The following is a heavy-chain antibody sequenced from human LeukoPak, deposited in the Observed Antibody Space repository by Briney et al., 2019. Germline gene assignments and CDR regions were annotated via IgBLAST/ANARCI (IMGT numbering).Heavy chain of an antibody. Sequence: SVKVSCKASGGTFSSYAISWVRQAPGQGLEWMGGIIPIFGTANYAQKFQGRVTITMDESTSTAYMELSSLRSEDTAVYYCARDSRQEGIAVAGGDAFDIWGQGTMVTVSS. CDR2: IIPIFGTA. D-gene: IGHD6-19*01. V-gene: IGHV1-69*05. CDR3: ARDSRQEGIAVAGGDAFDI. CDR1: GGTFSSYA. J-gene: IGHJ3*02.